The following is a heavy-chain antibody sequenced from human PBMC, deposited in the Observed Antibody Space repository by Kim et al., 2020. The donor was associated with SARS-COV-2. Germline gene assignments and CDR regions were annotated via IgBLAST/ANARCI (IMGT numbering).Heavy chain of an antibody. J-gene: IGHJ3*02. V-gene: IGHV4-39*01. D-gene: IGHD2-2*01. CDR1: GGSISSSTYY. CDR2: LYYSGST. Sequence: SETLSLTCAVSGGSISSSTYYWGWIRQPPGKGLEWIGSLYYSGSTYYNPSLKSRVTISVDTSKNQFSLKLSSVTAADTAVYYCARQLGASFSGAFDIWG. CDR3: ARQLGASFSGAFDI.